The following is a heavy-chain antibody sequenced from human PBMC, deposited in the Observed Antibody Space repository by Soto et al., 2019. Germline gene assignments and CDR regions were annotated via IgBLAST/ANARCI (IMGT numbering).Heavy chain of an antibody. Sequence: QVQLVQSGAEVKKPGASVKVSCKASGYTFTSYYMHWVRQAPGQGLEWMGIINPSGGSTSYAQKFQGRVTMTRDTSTSTVYMELSSLRSEDTAVYYCASWLGYCSGGSCSTHAFDIWGQGTMVTVSS. CDR3: ASWLGYCSGGSCSTHAFDI. J-gene: IGHJ3*02. CDR1: GYTFTSYY. V-gene: IGHV1-46*03. D-gene: IGHD2-15*01. CDR2: INPSGGST.